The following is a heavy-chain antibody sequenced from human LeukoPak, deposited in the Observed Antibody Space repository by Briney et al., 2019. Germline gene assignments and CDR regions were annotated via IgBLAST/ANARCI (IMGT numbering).Heavy chain of an antibody. CDR1: GYTFTSYG. CDR3: ARDGSHAVITTRPNAFDI. J-gene: IGHJ3*02. D-gene: IGHD3-22*01. V-gene: IGHV1-18*01. Sequence: ASVKVSCKASGYTFTSYGISWVRQAPGQGLEWMGWISAYNGNTNYAQKLQGRVTMTTDTSTSTAYMELRSLRSDDTAVYYCARDGSHAVITTRPNAFDIWGQGTMVTVSS. CDR2: ISAYNGNT.